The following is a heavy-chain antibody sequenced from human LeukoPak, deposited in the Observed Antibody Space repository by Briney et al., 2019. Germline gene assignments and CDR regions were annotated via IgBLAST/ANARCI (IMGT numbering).Heavy chain of an antibody. CDR1: EFAFSSYA. CDR3: LATLSRPDY. D-gene: IGHD6-6*01. J-gene: IGHJ4*02. V-gene: IGHV3-64*01. CDR2: ISSNGGST. Sequence: GGSLRLSCAASEFAFSSYAMHWVRQAPGKGLEYVSAISSNGGSTYYANSVKGRFTISRDNSKNTLYLQMGSLRAEDMAVYYCLATLSRPDYWGQGTLVTVSS.